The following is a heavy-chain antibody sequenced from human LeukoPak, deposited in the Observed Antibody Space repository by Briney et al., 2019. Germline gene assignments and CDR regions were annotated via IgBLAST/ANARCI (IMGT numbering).Heavy chain of an antibody. Sequence: PGGSLRLSCAASGFTFDYYWMHWVRQAPGKGLMWVSRINTDGSNTHYADSAKGRFTISRDNAKNTLYLQMNGLRVEDTAVYYCVVWGEDRSGHRFDFWGQGTLVTVSS. CDR1: GFTFDYYW. CDR3: VVWGEDRSGHRFDF. V-gene: IGHV3-74*01. D-gene: IGHD3-22*01. CDR2: INTDGSNT. J-gene: IGHJ4*02.